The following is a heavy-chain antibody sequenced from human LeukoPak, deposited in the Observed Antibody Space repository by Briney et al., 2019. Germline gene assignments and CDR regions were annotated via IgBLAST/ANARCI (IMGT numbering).Heavy chain of an antibody. Sequence: SSVKVSSKASGGTFSSYAISWVRQAPGQGLEWMEGIIPMFGTANYAQKFQGRVTITTDESTSTAYMELSSLRSEDTAVYYCASQKWPGPSYNGYYYYMDVWGKGTTVTVSS. CDR3: ASQKWPGPSYNGYYYYMDV. V-gene: IGHV1-69*05. CDR1: GGTFSSYA. CDR2: IIPMFGTA. D-gene: IGHD1-26*01. J-gene: IGHJ6*03.